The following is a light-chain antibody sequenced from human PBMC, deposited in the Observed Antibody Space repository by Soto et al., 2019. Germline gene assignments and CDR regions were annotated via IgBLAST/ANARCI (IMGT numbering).Light chain of an antibody. Sequence: EIVMTQSPATLSVSPGERATLSCRASQSVSSNLAWYQQKPCQAPRLLIYGASTRATGIPASFSGSGSGTESTLTITILPSEYVAVYYCHQYNNWHPYTFGQGTKLEIK. CDR3: HQYNNWHPYT. CDR1: QSVSSN. CDR2: GAS. J-gene: IGKJ2*01. V-gene: IGKV3-15*01.